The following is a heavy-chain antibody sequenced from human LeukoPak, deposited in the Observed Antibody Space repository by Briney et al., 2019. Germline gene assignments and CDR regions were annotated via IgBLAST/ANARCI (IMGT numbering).Heavy chain of an antibody. V-gene: IGHV3-30*18. J-gene: IGHJ4*02. CDR2: ISYDGSNK. Sequence: PGGSLRLSCAASGFTFSSYGMHWVRQAPGKRLEWVAVISYDGSNKYYADSVKGRFTISRDNSKNTLYLQMNSLRAEDTAVYYCAKGGHSSGWWDYFDYWGQGTLVTVSS. CDR1: GFTFSSYG. D-gene: IGHD6-19*01. CDR3: AKGGHSSGWWDYFDY.